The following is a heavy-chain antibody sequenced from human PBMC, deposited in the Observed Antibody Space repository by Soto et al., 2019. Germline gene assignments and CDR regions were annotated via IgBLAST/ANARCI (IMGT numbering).Heavy chain of an antibody. D-gene: IGHD1-1*01. J-gene: IGHJ4*02. V-gene: IGHV1-18*01. Sequence: QVHLVQSGAEVKKPGASVKVSCQGSGYAFTTYGITWVRQAPGQGLEWMGWISAHNGNTNYEQKLQGRVTVTRDTSTSTAYMELRSLRYDDTAVYYCARGRYGDYWGQGALVTVSS. CDR3: ARGRYGDY. CDR1: GYAFTTYG. CDR2: ISAHNGNT.